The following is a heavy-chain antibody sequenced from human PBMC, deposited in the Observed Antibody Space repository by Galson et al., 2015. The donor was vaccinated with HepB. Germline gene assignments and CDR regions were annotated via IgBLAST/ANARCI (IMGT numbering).Heavy chain of an antibody. CDR3: ARRGPYNWGYDY. D-gene: IGHD1-20*01. J-gene: IGHJ4*02. CDR1: GFTFDDYA. CDR2: ISWNSGSI. Sequence: SLRLSCAASGFTFDDYAMHWVRHAPGKGLEWVSGISWNSGSIGYADSVKGRFTISRDNAKNSLYLQMNSLRAEDTALYYCARRGPYNWGYDYWGQGTLVTVSS. V-gene: IGHV3-9*01.